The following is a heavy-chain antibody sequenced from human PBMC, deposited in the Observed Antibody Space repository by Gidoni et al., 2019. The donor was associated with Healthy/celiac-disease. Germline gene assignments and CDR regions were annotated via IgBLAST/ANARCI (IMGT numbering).Heavy chain of an antibody. CDR3: ARGPLYDYIWGSYRYLQH. D-gene: IGHD3-16*02. V-gene: IGHV1-69*01. J-gene: IGHJ1*01. CDR2: IIPICGTA. CDR1: GGTFRSYA. Sequence: QVQLVQSGAEVKKPGSSVKVSCKAYGGTFRSYAISWVRQAPGQGLEWMGGIIPICGTANYAQKFQGRVTITADESTSTAYMELSSLRSEDTAVYYCARGPLYDYIWGSYRYLQHWGQGTLVTVSS.